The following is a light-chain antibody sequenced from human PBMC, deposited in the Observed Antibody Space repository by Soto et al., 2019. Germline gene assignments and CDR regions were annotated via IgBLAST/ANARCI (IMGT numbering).Light chain of an antibody. J-gene: IGKJ1*01. CDR1: QIVYNGY. V-gene: IGKV3-20*01. CDR3: QQYDTSPRT. Sequence: EAVLTQSPGTLSLSPGERATLSCRASQIVYNGYLAWYQQKPGQPPRLLIYGASSRATGIPDRFSGSGSGTDFTLTINRLQPEDFAVYYCQQYDTSPRTFGQGTMVDIK. CDR2: GAS.